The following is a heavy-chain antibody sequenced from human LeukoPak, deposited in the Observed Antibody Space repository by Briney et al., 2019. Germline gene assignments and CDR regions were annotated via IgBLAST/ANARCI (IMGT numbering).Heavy chain of an antibody. D-gene: IGHD2/OR15-2a*01. V-gene: IGHV3-48*03. CDR3: ARERTTIVSGTTIGAY. Sequence: GGSLRLSCSASGFTFSSYEMNWVRQAPGKGLEWISYITGSGDTIYYADSVKGRFTISRDHAKNSLFLQMNSLTADDTAVYYCARERTTIVSGTTIGAYWGQGTLVTVSS. J-gene: IGHJ4*02. CDR1: GFTFSSYE. CDR2: ITGSGDTI.